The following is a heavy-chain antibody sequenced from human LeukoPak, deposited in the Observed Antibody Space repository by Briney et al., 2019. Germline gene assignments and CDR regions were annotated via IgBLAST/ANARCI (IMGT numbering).Heavy chain of an antibody. CDR2: IYYSGST. CDR1: GGSISSSNYY. V-gene: IGHV4-39*01. CDR3: ARHSHRMATSPFDY. Sequence: PPETLSLTCTVSGGSISSSNYYWGWIRQPPGKELQWIGSIYYSGSTYYNPSLKSRVTISVDTSNNQFSLKLSSVTAADTAVYYCARHSHRMATSPFDYWGQGTLVTVSS. J-gene: IGHJ4*02. D-gene: IGHD5-24*01.